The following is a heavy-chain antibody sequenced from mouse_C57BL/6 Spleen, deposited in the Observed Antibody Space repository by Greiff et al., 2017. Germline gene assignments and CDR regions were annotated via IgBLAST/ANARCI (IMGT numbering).Heavy chain of an antibody. V-gene: IGHV3-1*01. CDR3: ARAGDYSPFAY. CDR1: GYSITSGYD. J-gene: IGHJ3*01. Sequence: EVKLMESGPGMVKPSQSLSLTCTVTGYSITSGYDWHWIRHFPGNKLEWMGYISYSGSTNYNPSLKSRISITHDTSKNHFFLKLNSVTTEDTATYYCARAGDYSPFAYWGQGTLVTVSA. D-gene: IGHD1-1*01. CDR2: ISYSGST.